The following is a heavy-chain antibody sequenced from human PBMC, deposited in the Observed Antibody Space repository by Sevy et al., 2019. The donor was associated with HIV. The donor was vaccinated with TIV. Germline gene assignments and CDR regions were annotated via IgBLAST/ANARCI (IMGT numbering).Heavy chain of an antibody. Sequence: SETLSLTCAVYGGSFSGYYWSWIRQPPGKGLEWIGEINHSGSTNYNPSLKSRVTISVDTSKNQFSLKLSSVTAADMAVYYCARGTIVWLVPFDYWGQGTLVTVSS. J-gene: IGHJ4*02. V-gene: IGHV4-34*01. D-gene: IGHD6-19*01. CDR1: GGSFSGYY. CDR3: ARGTIVWLVPFDY. CDR2: INHSGST.